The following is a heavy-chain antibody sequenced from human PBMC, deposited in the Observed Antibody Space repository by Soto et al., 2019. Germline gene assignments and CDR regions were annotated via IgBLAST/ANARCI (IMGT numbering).Heavy chain of an antibody. D-gene: IGHD4-4*01. V-gene: IGHV3-23*01. J-gene: IGHJ4*02. CDR2: IRESGGST. CDR1: GVTFKNYG. Sequence: PGGSLRLSCAASGVTFKNYGMSWVRQAPGKGLEWVSAIRESGGSTYYADSVKGRFTISRDNSKSTLYLQMNSLRAEDTAVYYCAKETVTYHFDYWGQGTLVTVSS. CDR3: AKETVTYHFDY.